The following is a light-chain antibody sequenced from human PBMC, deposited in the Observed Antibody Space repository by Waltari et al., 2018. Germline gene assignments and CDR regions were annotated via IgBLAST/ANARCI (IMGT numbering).Light chain of an antibody. J-gene: IGKJ1*01. CDR1: QSVSTY. CDR3: QQRISWLGWT. Sequence: EIVLTQSPATLSLSPGESATLSCRASQSVSTYLAWYQQKPGQVPRLLIYGASNRATGIQARFSGSGSGTDFTLTISSLEPEDFAVYYCQQRISWLGWTFGQGTKVEIK. CDR2: GAS. V-gene: IGKV3-11*01.